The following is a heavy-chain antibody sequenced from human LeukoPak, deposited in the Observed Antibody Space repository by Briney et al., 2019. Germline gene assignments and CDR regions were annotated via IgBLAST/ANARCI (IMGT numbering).Heavy chain of an antibody. D-gene: IGHD2-15*01. CDR1: GYTFTSYG. J-gene: IGHJ4*02. V-gene: IGHV1-18*04. CDR3: ARVGVVVAATLSSDY. CDR2: ISAYNGNT. Sequence: ASVKVSCKASGYTFTSYGISWVRQAPGQGLEWMGWISAYNGNTNYAQKLQGRATMTTDTSTSTAYMELRSLRSDDTAVYYCARVGVVVAATLSSDYRGQGTLVTVSS.